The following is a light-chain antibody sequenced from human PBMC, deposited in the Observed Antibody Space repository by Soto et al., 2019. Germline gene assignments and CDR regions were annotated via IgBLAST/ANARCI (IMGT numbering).Light chain of an antibody. J-gene: IGKJ2*02. CDR2: DAS. Sequence: DIQMTQSPSSLSASVGDRVTITCRASQSISNWLAWYQQKPGKAPKLLIYDASSLEGGVPSRFGGSGSGTEFTLTINSLQPDDFATYYCQQYNTYPCTFGQGTKLEIK. CDR3: QQYNTYPCT. CDR1: QSISNW. V-gene: IGKV1-5*01.